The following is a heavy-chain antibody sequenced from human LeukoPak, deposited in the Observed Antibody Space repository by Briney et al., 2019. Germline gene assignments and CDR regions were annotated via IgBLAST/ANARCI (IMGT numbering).Heavy chain of an antibody. D-gene: IGHD3-3*01. CDR1: GFPFSNYG. V-gene: IGHV3-30*18. CDR3: AKDSLLNTRITIFGVVTPYYYYGMDV. Sequence: PGGSLRLSCAASGFPFSNYGMHWVRQTPGKGLEWVAVISYDGNNEYYADSVKGRFTISRDNSENTLFLQMNSLRAEDTAVYYCAKDSLLNTRITIFGVVTPYYYYGMDVWGQGTTVTVSS. J-gene: IGHJ6*02. CDR2: ISYDGNNE.